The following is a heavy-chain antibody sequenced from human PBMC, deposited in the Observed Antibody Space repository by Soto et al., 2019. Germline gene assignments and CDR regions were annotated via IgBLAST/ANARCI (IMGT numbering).Heavy chain of an antibody. CDR2: ISGSGGST. Sequence: LRLSCAASGFTFSSYAMSWVRQAPGKGLEWVSAISGSGGSTYYADSVKGRFTISRDNSKNTLYLQMNSLRAEDTAVYYCAKDPRYSSGWGPYYYYGMDVWGQGTTVTVSS. CDR3: AKDPRYSSGWGPYYYYGMDV. D-gene: IGHD6-19*01. V-gene: IGHV3-23*01. CDR1: GFTFSSYA. J-gene: IGHJ6*02.